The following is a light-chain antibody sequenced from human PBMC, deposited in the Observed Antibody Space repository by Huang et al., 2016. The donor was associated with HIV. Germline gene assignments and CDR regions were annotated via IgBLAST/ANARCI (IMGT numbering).Light chain of an antibody. CDR2: GAT. V-gene: IGKV3-15*01. CDR3: QQYNNWPRT. J-gene: IGKJ1*01. Sequence: EIVMTQSPATLSVSPGERATLSCRAGQSVSSSLAWYQQKPGQAPRLLIYGATTRASGIPARCSGSGSGTDFTLTISSLQSEDFVVYYCQQYNNWPRTFGQGTKVDIK. CDR1: QSVSSS.